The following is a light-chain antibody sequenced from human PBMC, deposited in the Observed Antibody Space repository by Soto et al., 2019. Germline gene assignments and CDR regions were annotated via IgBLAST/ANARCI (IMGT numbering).Light chain of an antibody. J-gene: IGLJ1*01. Sequence: QSVLTRPSAVFGCPRKSLTCCLPGTNREVVGYNYVSWYQQHPGKAPKFMIYDVSNRPSGVSNRFSGSKSGNTASLTISGLQAEDEADYYSCSYTTSNTRQIVFGTGTKLTV. V-gene: IGLV2-14*01. CDR2: DVS. CDR1: NREVVGYNY. CDR3: CSYTTSNTRQIV.